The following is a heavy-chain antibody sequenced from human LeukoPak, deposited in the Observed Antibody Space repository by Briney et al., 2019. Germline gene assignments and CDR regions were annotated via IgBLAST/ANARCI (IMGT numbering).Heavy chain of an antibody. V-gene: IGHV1-18*01. CDR2: ISAYNGNT. J-gene: IGHJ4*02. D-gene: IGHD3-22*01. Sequence: ASVQVSCKASGYTFTSYGISWVRQAPGQGLEWMGWISAYNGNTNYAQKLQGRVTMTTDTSTSTAYMELRSLRSDDTAVYYCARGDNDYDSSGYFDYWGQGTLVTVSS. CDR3: ARGDNDYDSSGYFDY. CDR1: GYTFTSYG.